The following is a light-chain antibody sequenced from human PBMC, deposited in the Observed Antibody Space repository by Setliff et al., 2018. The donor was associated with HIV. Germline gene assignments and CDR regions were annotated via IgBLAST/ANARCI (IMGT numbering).Light chain of an antibody. CDR3: QSYDSSLSGYV. Sequence: QSVLTQPPSVSGAPGQRVTISCTGSSSNIGAGFDVHWYQQFPGTAPKLLIYSCTNRPSGVPDRFSGSKSGTSASLAIAGLQAEDEADYYCQSYDSSLSGYVFGTGTKVTGL. J-gene: IGLJ1*01. CDR1: SSNIGAGFD. CDR2: SCT. V-gene: IGLV1-40*01.